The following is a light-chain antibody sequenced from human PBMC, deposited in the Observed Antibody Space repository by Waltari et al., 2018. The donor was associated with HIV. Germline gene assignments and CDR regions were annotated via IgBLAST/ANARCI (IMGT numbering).Light chain of an antibody. CDR3: ASYTNSATLV. J-gene: IGLJ3*02. CDR1: SSDVGGYNY. V-gene: IGLV2-14*01. Sequence: HSALTQPASVSGSPGQSITISCTGTSSDVGGYNYVSWYQHSPGKAPKLLIYGVTDRPSGVSHRFSGSKSGNTASLTISELQPEDEADYYCASYTNSATLVFGGGTTVTVL. CDR2: GVT.